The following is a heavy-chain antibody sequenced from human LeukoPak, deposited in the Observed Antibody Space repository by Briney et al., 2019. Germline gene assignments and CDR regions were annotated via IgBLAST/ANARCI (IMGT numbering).Heavy chain of an antibody. Sequence: SETLSLTCAVSGASFSSYYWSWIRQPPGKGLEWIGDIYYKGNTNYNPSLKSRVTMSIDMSKNQFSLRLNSVTAADTAVYYCARVLWLKDGSYWFDHWGQGTLVTVSS. V-gene: IGHV4-59*01. J-gene: IGHJ5*02. CDR3: ARVLWLKDGSYWFDH. CDR1: GASFSSYY. CDR2: IYYKGNT. D-gene: IGHD5-24*01.